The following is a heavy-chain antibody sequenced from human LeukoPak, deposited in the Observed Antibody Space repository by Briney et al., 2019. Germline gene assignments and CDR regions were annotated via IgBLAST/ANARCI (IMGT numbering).Heavy chain of an antibody. D-gene: IGHD1-26*01. Sequence: GGSPRLSCAASGFTFSAYWMHWVRQSPGRGLVWVARINGDGITTSYADSVKGRFTISRDNAKNTLYLQMNSLRAEDTAVFYCARAGVGFDYWGQGTLVTVSS. J-gene: IGHJ4*02. CDR1: GFTFSAYW. CDR2: INGDGITT. CDR3: ARAGVGFDY. V-gene: IGHV3-74*01.